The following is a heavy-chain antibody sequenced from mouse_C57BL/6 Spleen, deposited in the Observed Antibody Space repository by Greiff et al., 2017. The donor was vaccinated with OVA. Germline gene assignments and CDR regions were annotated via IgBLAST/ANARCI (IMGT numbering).Heavy chain of an antibody. Sequence: EVQLVESGTVLARPWASVTMSCNTSGYTFTSYWLHSLKQRPGLGLEWIGASYHGNSDTSYNQKFKGKAKLTAVTSASTAYMELSSLTNEDSAVYYCTHSNSFAYWGQGTLVTVSA. CDR2: SYHGNSDT. J-gene: IGHJ3*01. CDR1: GYTFTSYW. V-gene: IGHV1-5*01. CDR3: THSNSFAY. D-gene: IGHD2-5*01.